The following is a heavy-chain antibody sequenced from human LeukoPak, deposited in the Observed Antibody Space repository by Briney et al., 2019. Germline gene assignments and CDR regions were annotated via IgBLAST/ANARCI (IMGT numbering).Heavy chain of an antibody. J-gene: IGHJ5*02. CDR1: GDILSRKSAA. V-gene: IGHV6-1*01. D-gene: IGHD2-2*01. CDR3: ARVRDCSSTSCSFDH. CDR2: TYYTSKWYN. Sequence: KTSQTLSLTCALSGDILSRKSAAWSWGRQSRARGLEWQERTYYTSKWYNDYAVSVKSRITINPDTSKNQFSLQLNSVTPEDTAAYYCARVRDCSSTSCSFDHWGQGTLVTVSS.